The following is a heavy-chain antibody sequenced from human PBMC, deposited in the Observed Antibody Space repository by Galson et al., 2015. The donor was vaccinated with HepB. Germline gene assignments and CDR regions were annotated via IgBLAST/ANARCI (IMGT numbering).Heavy chain of an antibody. Sequence: SLRLSCAASGFTFSDYYMSWIRQAPGKGLEWVSYISSSGSTIYYADSVKGRFTISRDNAKNSLYLQMNSLRAEDTAVYYCALLTPVGVFDYWGQGTLVTVSS. CDR1: GFTFSDYY. CDR2: ISSSGSTI. CDR3: ALLTPVGVFDY. D-gene: IGHD4-11*01. V-gene: IGHV3-11*01. J-gene: IGHJ4*02.